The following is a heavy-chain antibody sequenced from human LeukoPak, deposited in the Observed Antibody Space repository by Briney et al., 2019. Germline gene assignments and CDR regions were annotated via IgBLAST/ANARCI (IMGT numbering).Heavy chain of an antibody. V-gene: IGHV1-18*01. CDR1: GYTVTSYG. D-gene: IGHD5-24*01. CDR2: ISAYNGNT. Sequence: ASVKVSCKAYGYTVTSYGIRWVRQAPGQGLEWMGWISAYNGNTNYAQKLQGRVTMTTDTSTSTAYMELRSLRSDDTAVYYCARYGEMATILAPLDYWGQGTLVTVSS. J-gene: IGHJ4*02. CDR3: ARYGEMATILAPLDY.